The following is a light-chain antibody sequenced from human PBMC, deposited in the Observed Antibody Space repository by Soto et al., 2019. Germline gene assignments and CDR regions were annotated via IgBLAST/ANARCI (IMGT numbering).Light chain of an antibody. CDR2: GTS. CDR3: HQYDNSPDT. J-gene: IGKJ2*01. CDR1: QSVGRAY. Sequence: EIVLTQSPGTLSLSPGERATLSCRASQSVGRAYLAWYQHKPGQTPRLLIYGTSTRAAGLPDRFSGGGSGTDFPLTISRLEPEDFAVYYCHQYDNSPDTFGQGTKLEIK. V-gene: IGKV3-20*01.